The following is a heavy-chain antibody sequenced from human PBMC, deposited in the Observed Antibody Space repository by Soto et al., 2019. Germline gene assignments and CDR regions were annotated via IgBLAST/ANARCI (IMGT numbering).Heavy chain of an antibody. J-gene: IGHJ3*02. CDR3: ARAFNLLPVPDAFDI. V-gene: IGHV3-21*01. CDR1: GFTFSSYS. CDR2: ISSSSSYI. Sequence: GGSLRLSCAASGFTFSSYSMNWVRQAPGKGLEWVSSISSSSSYIYYADSVKGRFTISRDNAKNSLYLQMNSLRAEDTAVYYCARAFNLLPVPDAFDIWGQGTMVTVS.